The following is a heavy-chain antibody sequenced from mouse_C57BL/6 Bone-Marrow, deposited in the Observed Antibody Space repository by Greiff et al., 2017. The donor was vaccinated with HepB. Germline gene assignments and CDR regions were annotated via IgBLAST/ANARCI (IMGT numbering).Heavy chain of an antibody. CDR3: GRGYYGSSYEFAY. J-gene: IGHJ3*01. D-gene: IGHD1-1*01. Sequence: EVQRVESGGGLVQPKGSLKLSCAASGFTFNTYAMHWVRQAPGKGLEWVARIRSKSSNNATYYADSVKDRLTISRDDSQSMLYLHMNNLKTADTAMYYCGRGYYGSSYEFAYWGQGTLVTVSA. CDR1: GFTFNTYA. CDR2: IRSKSSNNAT. V-gene: IGHV10-3*01.